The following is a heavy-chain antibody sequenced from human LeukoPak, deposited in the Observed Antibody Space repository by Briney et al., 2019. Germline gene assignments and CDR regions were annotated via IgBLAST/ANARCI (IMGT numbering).Heavy chain of an antibody. Sequence: GESLKISCKGSGYSFTSYWIGWVRQMPGKGLEWMGIIYPGDPDTRYSPSFQGQVTISADKSISTAYLQWSSLKASDTAMYYCARQDYYDSSGYYPSYPPDYWGQGTLVTVSS. D-gene: IGHD3-22*01. V-gene: IGHV5-51*01. CDR1: GYSFTSYW. J-gene: IGHJ4*02. CDR2: IYPGDPDT. CDR3: ARQDYYDSSGYYPSYPPDY.